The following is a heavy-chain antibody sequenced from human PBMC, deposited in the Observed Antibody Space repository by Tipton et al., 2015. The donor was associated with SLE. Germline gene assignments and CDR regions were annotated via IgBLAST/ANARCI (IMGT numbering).Heavy chain of an antibody. J-gene: IGHJ3*02. D-gene: IGHD3-22*01. CDR2: IYYSGST. CDR3: ARVGPPYYYDSSGYTIDI. CDR1: GGSISSHY. Sequence: TLSLTCTVSGGSISSHYWSWIRQPPGKGLEWIGYIYYSGSTNYNPSLKSRVTISVDTSKNQFSLKLSSVTAADTAVYYCARVGPPYYYDSSGYTIDIWGQGTMVTVSS. V-gene: IGHV4-59*11.